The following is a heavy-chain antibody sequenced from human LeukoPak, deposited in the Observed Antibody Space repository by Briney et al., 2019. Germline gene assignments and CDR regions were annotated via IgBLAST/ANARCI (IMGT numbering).Heavy chain of an antibody. CDR3: AKHSSGGTSNWFDP. D-gene: IGHD2-15*01. Sequence: AGGSLRLSCAASGFTFSSYAMSWVRQAPGKGLEWVSAISGSGGSTYYADSVKGRFTISRDNSKNTLYLQMNSLRAEDTAVYYCAKHSSGGTSNWFDPWGQGTLVTASS. CDR2: ISGSGGST. V-gene: IGHV3-23*01. CDR1: GFTFSSYA. J-gene: IGHJ5*02.